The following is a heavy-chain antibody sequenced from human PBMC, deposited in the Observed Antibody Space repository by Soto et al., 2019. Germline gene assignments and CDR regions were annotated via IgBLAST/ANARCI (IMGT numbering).Heavy chain of an antibody. CDR1: GFDFSYYA. Sequence: EVQLLDSGGGLVQPGGSLRLSCAASGFDFSYYAMGWVRQAPGKGLEWVSCISDSGRPTYYADSVKGRFTMSRDNSKKMLDLLMNSLRAEDTARYYCAKDARRSSGWYYFDSWGQGSLVTVSS. CDR3: AKDARRSSGWYYFDS. D-gene: IGHD6-19*01. J-gene: IGHJ4*02. V-gene: IGHV3-23*01. CDR2: ISDSGRPT.